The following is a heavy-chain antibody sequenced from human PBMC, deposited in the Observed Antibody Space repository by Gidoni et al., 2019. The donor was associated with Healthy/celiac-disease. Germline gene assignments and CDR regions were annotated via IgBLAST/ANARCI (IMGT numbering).Heavy chain of an antibody. CDR1: GGSFSGYY. CDR2: INHSGST. J-gene: IGHJ4*02. V-gene: IGHV4-34*01. CDR3: ARGPLTTVAGGDFDY. D-gene: IGHD4-17*01. Sequence: QVQLQQWGAGLLKPSETLSLTCAVYGGSFSGYYWSWIRQPPGKGLEWIGEINHSGSTNYNPSLKSRVTISVDTSKNQFSLKLSSVTAADTAVYYCARGPLTTVAGGDFDYWGQGTLVTVSS.